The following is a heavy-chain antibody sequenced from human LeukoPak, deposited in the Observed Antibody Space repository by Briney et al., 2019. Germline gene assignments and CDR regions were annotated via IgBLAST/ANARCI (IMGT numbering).Heavy chain of an antibody. CDR3: ARLIQLWTSAWFDP. J-gene: IGHJ5*02. V-gene: IGHV4-59*01. CDR2: TYYSGST. CDR1: GGSTSSYY. D-gene: IGHD5-18*01. Sequence: PSETLTLTCTVSGGSTSSYYWSWIRQPPGKGLEWIGYTYYSGSTNYNPSLKSRVTISVDTSKNQFSLKLSSVTAADTAVYYCARLIQLWTSAWFDPWGQGTLVTVSS.